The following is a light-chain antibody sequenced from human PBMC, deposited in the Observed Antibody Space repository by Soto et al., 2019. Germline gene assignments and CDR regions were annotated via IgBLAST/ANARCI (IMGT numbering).Light chain of an antibody. Sequence: EIVMTQSPATLSVSPGERATLSCRASQSVRNNLAWYQQRPGRAPRLLIYGASTRATGIPARFSGSGSGTEFTLTISSLQSEDFAVYYCQQYNNWPPWTFGQGTKVEVK. V-gene: IGKV3-15*01. J-gene: IGKJ1*01. CDR2: GAS. CDR3: QQYNNWPPWT. CDR1: QSVRNN.